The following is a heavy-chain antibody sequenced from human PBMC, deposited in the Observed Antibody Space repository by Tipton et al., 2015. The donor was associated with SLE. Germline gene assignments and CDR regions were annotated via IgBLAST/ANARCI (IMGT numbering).Heavy chain of an antibody. J-gene: IGHJ4*02. CDR3: AREPHDFWSGYLGFDY. D-gene: IGHD3-3*01. CDR1: GGSINSHY. V-gene: IGHV4-59*11. CDR2: ISYTGST. Sequence: TLSLTCIVSGGSINSHYWSCIRQPPGKGLEWIGYISYTGSTSYNPSLKSRVTISVDTSKNQFSLKLSSVTAADTAVYYCAREPHDFWSGYLGFDYWGQGTLVTVSS.